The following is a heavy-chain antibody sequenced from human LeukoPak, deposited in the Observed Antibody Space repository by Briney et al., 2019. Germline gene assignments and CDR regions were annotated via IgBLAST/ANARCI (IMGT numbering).Heavy chain of an antibody. V-gene: IGHV1-2*06. CDR3: ARSSSGWYLNDY. CDR1: GYTFTGYY. J-gene: IGHJ4*02. Sequence: ASVKVSCKASGYTFTGYYMHWVRQAPGQGLEWMGRINPNSGGTNYAQKFQDRVTMTRVTSISTAYMELSRLRSDDTAVYYCARSSSGWYLNDYWGQGTLVTVSS. CDR2: INPNSGGT. D-gene: IGHD6-19*01.